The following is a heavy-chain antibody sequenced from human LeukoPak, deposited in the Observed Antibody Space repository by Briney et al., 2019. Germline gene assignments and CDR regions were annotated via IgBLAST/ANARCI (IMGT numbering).Heavy chain of an antibody. D-gene: IGHD2-15*01. CDR1: GFTFSSYA. Sequence: QAGGSLRLSCAASGFTFSSYAMSWVRQAPGKGLEWVSAISGSGGSTSYADSVKGRFTISRDNSKNTLYLQMNSLRAEDTAVYYCAKVRAFAARTYCSGGSCYAPARGYFDYWGQGTLVTVSS. J-gene: IGHJ4*02. CDR2: ISGSGGST. CDR3: AKVRAFAARTYCSGGSCYAPARGYFDY. V-gene: IGHV3-23*01.